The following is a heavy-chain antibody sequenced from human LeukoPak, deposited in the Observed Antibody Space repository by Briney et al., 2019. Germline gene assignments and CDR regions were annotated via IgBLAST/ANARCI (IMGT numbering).Heavy chain of an antibody. Sequence: PSETLSLTCAVYGGSFSGYYWSWIRQPPGKGLEWIGEINHSGSTNYNPSLKSRVTISVDTSKNQFSLKLSSVTAADTAVYYCARLRYCSSTSCSSDYWGQGTLVTVSS. V-gene: IGHV4-34*01. J-gene: IGHJ4*02. CDR3: ARLRYCSSTSCSSDY. D-gene: IGHD2-2*01. CDR1: GGSFSGYY. CDR2: INHSGST.